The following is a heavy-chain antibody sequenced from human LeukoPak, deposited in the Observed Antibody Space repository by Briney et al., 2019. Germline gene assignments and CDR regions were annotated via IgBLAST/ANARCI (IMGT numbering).Heavy chain of an antibody. Sequence: GGSLRLSCAASGFTFSGYWMHWVRQVPGKGLVWVARINPGGSSITYADSVKGRFTISRDNAKNTLYLQMDSLRAEDTGVHYCARSNKADDYWGQGTLVTVSS. D-gene: IGHD1/OR15-1a*01. CDR1: GFTFSGYW. CDR2: INPGGSSI. V-gene: IGHV3-74*01. J-gene: IGHJ4*02. CDR3: ARSNKADDY.